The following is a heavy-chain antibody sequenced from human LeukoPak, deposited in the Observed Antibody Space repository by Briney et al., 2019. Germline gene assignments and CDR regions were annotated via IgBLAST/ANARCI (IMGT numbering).Heavy chain of an antibody. CDR2: IYTSGST. Sequence: SETLSLTCTVSGGSISSYYWSWIRQPAGKGLEWIGRIYTSGSTNYNPSLKSRVTMSVDTSKNQFSLKLSSVTAADTAVYYCARDNDILTGYYLFDYWGQGTLVTVSS. CDR1: GGSISSYY. CDR3: ARDNDILTGYYLFDY. D-gene: IGHD3-9*01. V-gene: IGHV4-4*07. J-gene: IGHJ4*02.